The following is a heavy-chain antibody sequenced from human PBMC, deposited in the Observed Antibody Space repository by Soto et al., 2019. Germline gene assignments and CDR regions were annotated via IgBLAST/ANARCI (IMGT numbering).Heavy chain of an antibody. CDR2: IRSHGAGGTA. CDR1: GLTFSNAW. D-gene: IGHD1-26*01. V-gene: IGHV3-15*01. CDR3: TPHRVGNWFDP. J-gene: IGHJ5*02. Sequence: EVQLVESGGDLVEPGGSLRLSCVASGLTFSNAWMNWIRQSPGKGREWIGRIRSHGAGGTAEYAAPVKDRFTISRNDSENTLYLQMNSLKIEDTGVYYCTPHRVGNWFDPWGQGTLVTVSS.